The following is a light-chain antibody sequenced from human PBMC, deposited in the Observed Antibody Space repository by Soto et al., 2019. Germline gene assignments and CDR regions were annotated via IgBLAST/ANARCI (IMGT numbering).Light chain of an antibody. CDR2: GTS. CDR3: QQSDNFPFT. J-gene: IGKJ3*01. V-gene: IGKV1-12*02. CDR1: QTIFSW. Sequence: IQMTQSPSTLSASVGDRVTITCRASQTIFSWLAWYQQKPGKAPKLLISGTSTLQTGVPSRFSGSTSGSDFTLTISSLQPEDFATYFCQQSDNFPFTFGPGTKVEIK.